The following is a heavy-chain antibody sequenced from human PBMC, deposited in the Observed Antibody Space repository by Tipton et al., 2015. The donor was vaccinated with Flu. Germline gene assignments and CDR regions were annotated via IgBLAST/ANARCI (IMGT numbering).Heavy chain of an antibody. Sequence: TLSLTCTVSGGSISSDYWSWIRQPPGKGLEWIGSILYSGIPKNNPSLKSRVTISTETSKNQFSLKLTSVTAADTAVYYCATLQTPPGPPSWGQGTLVTVSS. J-gene: IGHJ5*02. CDR1: GGSISSDY. D-gene: IGHD4-11*01. CDR2: ILYSGIP. CDR3: ATLQTPPGPPS. V-gene: IGHV4-59*12.